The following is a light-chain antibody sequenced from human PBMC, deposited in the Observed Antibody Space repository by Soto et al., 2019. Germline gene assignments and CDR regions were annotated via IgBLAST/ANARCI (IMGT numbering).Light chain of an antibody. J-gene: IGKJ2*01. CDR2: GAS. Sequence: IVLTQSPGTLSLSPGVIATLSCRASLSVSRSYLAWNQQKPGQAPRLLIYGASCRATGIPDRFSGSGSGTDFTLTIRRLEPEDFAVYSCHRYGSSPYTFGEGTKLEIK. CDR1: LSVSRSY. V-gene: IGKV3-20*01. CDR3: HRYGSSPYT.